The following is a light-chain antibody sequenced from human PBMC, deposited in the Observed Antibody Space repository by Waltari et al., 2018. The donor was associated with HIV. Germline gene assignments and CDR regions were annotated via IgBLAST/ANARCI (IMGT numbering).Light chain of an antibody. V-gene: IGLV2-14*01. CDR2: EVT. J-gene: IGLJ1*01. Sequence: QSALSQPASVSGSPGQSITISCTGTSSDVGGYNYVSWYQHHPCKAPKGTMYEVTNRPSGVSNRLSGSKSGNTASLTISGLQAEDEADDYCRSYTSISTGYGVGAGTRFTVL. CDR3: RSYTSISTGYG. CDR1: SSDVGGYNY.